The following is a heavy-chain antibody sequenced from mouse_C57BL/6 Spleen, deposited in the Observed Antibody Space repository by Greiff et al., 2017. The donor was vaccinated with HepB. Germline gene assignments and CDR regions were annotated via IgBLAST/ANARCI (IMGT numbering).Heavy chain of an antibody. D-gene: IGHD2-5*01. CDR1: GYAFSSSW. CDR2: IYPGDGDT. Sequence: QVQLKESGPELVKPGASVKISCKASGYAFSSSWLNWVKQRPGKGLEWIGRIYPGDGDTNYNGKFKGKATLTADKSSSTAYMQLSSLTSEDSAVYCCAREEDYSKGYFDVWGTGATVTVSS. V-gene: IGHV1-82*01. CDR3: AREEDYSKGYFDV. J-gene: IGHJ1*03.